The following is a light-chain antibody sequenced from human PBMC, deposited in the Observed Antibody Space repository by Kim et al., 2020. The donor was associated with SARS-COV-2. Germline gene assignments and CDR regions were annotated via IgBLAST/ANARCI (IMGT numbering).Light chain of an antibody. J-gene: IGLJ2*01. CDR3: GTWDRGLLTVV. CDR2: EDD. V-gene: IGLV1-51*01. CDR1: SSNIGRSH. Sequence: QSVLTQPPSVSAAPGQRVTISCSGSSSNIGRSHVSWYQQLPGTAPKLLIHEDDKRPSGIPDRFSGSKSGTSATLDITGLQTGDEADYYCGTWDRGLLTVVVGGGTKLTVL.